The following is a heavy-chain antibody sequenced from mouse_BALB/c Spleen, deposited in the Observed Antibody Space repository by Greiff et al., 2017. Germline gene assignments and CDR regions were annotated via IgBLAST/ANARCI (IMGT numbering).Heavy chain of an antibody. CDR2: IDPENGDT. CDR1: GFNIKDYY. Sequence: VQLQQSGAELVRSGASVKLSCTASGFNIKDYYMHWVKQRPEQGLEWIGWIDPENGDTEYAPKFQGKATMTADTSSNTAYLQLSSLTSEDTAVYYCNAVYYDHDGGFAYWGQGTLVTVSA. J-gene: IGHJ3*01. V-gene: IGHV14-4*02. CDR3: NAVYYDHDGGFAY. D-gene: IGHD2-4*01.